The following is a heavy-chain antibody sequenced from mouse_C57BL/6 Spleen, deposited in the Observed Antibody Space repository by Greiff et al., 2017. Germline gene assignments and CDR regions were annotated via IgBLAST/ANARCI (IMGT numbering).Heavy chain of an antibody. CDR3: ARGYYGSIYWYFDV. D-gene: IGHD1-1*01. CDR1: GYTFTSYT. J-gene: IGHJ1*03. CDR2: INPSSGYT. V-gene: IGHV1-4*01. Sequence: QVQLQQSGAELARPGASVKMSCKASGYTFTSYTMHWVKQRPGQGLEWIGYINPSSGYTKYNQKFKDKATLTADKSSSTAYMQLSSLTSEDSAVYYCARGYYGSIYWYFDVWGTGTTVTVSS.